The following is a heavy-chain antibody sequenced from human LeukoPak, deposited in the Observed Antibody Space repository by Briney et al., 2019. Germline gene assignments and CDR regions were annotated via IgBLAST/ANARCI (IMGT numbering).Heavy chain of an antibody. CDR2: ISTSSSYV. CDR3: ARGADGVSSNSRGWFDP. J-gene: IGHJ5*02. CDR1: GFTFSSYS. V-gene: IGHV3-21*01. Sequence: PWGSLRLSCTASGFTFSSYSMNWVRQAPGKGLEWVSSISTSSSYVYYADSVKGRFTISRDNARNSLYLQMNTLRAEDTAVYSCARGADGVSSNSRGWFDPWGQGTLVTVSS. D-gene: IGHD2-15*01.